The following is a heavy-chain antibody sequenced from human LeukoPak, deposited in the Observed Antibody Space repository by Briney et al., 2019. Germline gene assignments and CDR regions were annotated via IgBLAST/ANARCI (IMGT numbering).Heavy chain of an antibody. J-gene: IGHJ4*02. V-gene: IGHV4-28*01. Sequence: PSDTLSHTCAVSGYSITSSSWWGWIRQPPGKGLEWIGYIYHSGTTYYNPSLQSRVTMSVDTSKNQFSLKLSSVTAVDTAVYYCARKENVYYYFDYWGQGTLVTVSS. CDR3: ARKENVYYYFDY. D-gene: IGHD3-10*01. CDR2: IYHSGTT. CDR1: GYSITSSSW.